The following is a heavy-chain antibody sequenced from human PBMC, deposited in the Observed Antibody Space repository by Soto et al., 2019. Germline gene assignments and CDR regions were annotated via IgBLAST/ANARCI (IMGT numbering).Heavy chain of an antibody. CDR1: GYTLTSYA. CDR2: INAGNGNT. J-gene: IGHJ6*02. CDR3: ARDQSGNPRADYYGSGSYSYYYYYGMDV. D-gene: IGHD3-10*01. V-gene: IGHV1-3*01. Sequence: ASVKVSCKASGYTLTSYAMHWVRQAPGQRLEWMGWINAGNGNTKYSQKFQGRVTITRDTSASTAYMELSSLRSEDTAVYYCARDQSGNPRADYYGSGSYSYYYYYGMDVWGQGTTVTVSS.